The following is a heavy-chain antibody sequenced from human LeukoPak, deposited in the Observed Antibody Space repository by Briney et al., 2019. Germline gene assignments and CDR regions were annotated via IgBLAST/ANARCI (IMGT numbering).Heavy chain of an antibody. Sequence: PGGSLRLSCAASGFTFSSYWMHWVRQAPGKGLVWVSRTNGDGKTTNYADSVKGRFTISRDNAKNTLYLSMNRLRVEDTAVYYCARVPYSSGWYHAFDIWGQGTMVTVSS. J-gene: IGHJ3*02. CDR3: ARVPYSSGWYHAFDI. CDR2: TNGDGKTT. V-gene: IGHV3-74*01. D-gene: IGHD6-19*01. CDR1: GFTFSSYW.